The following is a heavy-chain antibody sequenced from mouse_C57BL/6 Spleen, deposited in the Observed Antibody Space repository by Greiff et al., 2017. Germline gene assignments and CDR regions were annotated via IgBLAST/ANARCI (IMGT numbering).Heavy chain of an antibody. D-gene: IGHD3-2*02. CDR1: GYTFTSYW. CDR3: AQTAQAPWFAY. CDR2: IHPNSGST. V-gene: IGHV1-64*01. J-gene: IGHJ3*01. Sequence: VQLQQPGAELVKPGASVKLSCKASGYTFTSYWMHWVKQRPGQGLEWIGMIHPNSGSTNYNEKFKSKATLTVDKSSSTAYMQLSSLTSEDSAVYYCAQTAQAPWFAYWGQGTLVTVSA.